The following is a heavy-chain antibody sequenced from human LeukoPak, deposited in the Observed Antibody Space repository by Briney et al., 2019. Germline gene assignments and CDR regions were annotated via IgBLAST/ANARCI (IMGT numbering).Heavy chain of an antibody. CDR2: IIPIFGTA. J-gene: IGHJ4*02. CDR1: GGTFSSYA. CDR3: ASAAFFDSYGKFPFDY. V-gene: IGHV1-69*06. D-gene: IGHD5-18*01. Sequence: GSSVKVSCKASGGTFSSYAISWVRQAPGQGLEWMGGIIPIFGTANYAQKFQGRVTITADKSTSTAYMEPSSLRSEDTAVYYCASAAFFDSYGKFPFDYWGQGTLVTVSS.